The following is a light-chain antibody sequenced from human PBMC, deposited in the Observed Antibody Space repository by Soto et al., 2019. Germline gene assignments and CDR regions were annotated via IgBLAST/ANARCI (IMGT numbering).Light chain of an antibody. Sequence: IQVTQSPSSLSASVGDRITITCRASQSISRYLNWYQHKPGKAPKLLINAASSLERGVPSRFSGGGSGTDFTLTISSLQSEDFAVYYCQQYNNWPPGTFGQGTKVDIK. CDR3: QQYNNWPPGT. CDR2: AAS. V-gene: IGKV1-39*01. CDR1: QSISRY. J-gene: IGKJ1*01.